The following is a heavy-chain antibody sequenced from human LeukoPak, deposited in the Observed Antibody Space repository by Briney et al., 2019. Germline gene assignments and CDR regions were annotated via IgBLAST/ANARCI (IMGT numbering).Heavy chain of an antibody. Sequence: SETLSLTCTVSGGSISNYYWSWIRQPPVKGLEWIGYISYSGSTNYNPSLRSRVAISEDTSRNQFSLRLNSVTAADTAVYYCARHIPVIWSSGYYYGMDVWGQGTTVTVSS. CDR3: ARHIPVIWSSGYYYGMDV. J-gene: IGHJ6*02. CDR1: GGSISNYY. CDR2: ISYSGST. D-gene: IGHD3-3*01. V-gene: IGHV4-59*08.